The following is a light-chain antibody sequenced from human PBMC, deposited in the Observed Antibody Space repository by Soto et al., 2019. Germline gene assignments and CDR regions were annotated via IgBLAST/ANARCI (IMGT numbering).Light chain of an antibody. V-gene: IGLV2-14*03. CDR2: DVS. CDR3: SSYTPSTTWV. J-gene: IGLJ3*02. CDR1: SSDVGGYNY. Sequence: QSALTQPASVSGSPGQSITISCTGTSSDVGGYNYVSWYQQHPGKAPKLMIYDVSNRPSGVSNRFSGSKSGNTASLTISGLQAEDEADYYCSSYTPSTTWVFGGGNKVTVL.